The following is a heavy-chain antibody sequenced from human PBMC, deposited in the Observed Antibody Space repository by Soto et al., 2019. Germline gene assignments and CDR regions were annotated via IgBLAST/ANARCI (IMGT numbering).Heavy chain of an antibody. V-gene: IGHV4-59*01. J-gene: IGHJ4*02. CDR3: ARGVGSSPPRY. CDR1: GGSIRVYY. D-gene: IGHD3-9*01. Sequence: SETLSLTCTISGGSIRVYYCSWIRQSPRQGLEWIGYVYDNGRPYYSPSLKSRVTISADTSKNQISLKLTSATAADTAVYYCARGVGSSPPRYWGRGTLVTVSS. CDR2: VYDNGRP.